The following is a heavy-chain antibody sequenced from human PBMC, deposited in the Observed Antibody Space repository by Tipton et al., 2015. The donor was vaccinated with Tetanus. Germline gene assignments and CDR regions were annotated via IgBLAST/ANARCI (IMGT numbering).Heavy chain of an antibody. D-gene: IGHD6-6*01. CDR3: ARVGLVMAARRRNWFDP. CDR2: INHSGST. Sequence: TLSLTCTVSNGSVSSSLYCWAWVRQSPGRGLEWIGEINHSGSTNYNPSLKSRVTISVDTSKNQFSLKLSSVTAADTAVYYCARVGLVMAARRRNWFDPWGQGTLVTVSS. V-gene: IGHV4-39*07. J-gene: IGHJ5*02. CDR1: NGSVSSSLYC.